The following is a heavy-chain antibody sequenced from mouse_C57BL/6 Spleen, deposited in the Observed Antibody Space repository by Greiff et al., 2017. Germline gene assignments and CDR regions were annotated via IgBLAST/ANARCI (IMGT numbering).Heavy chain of an antibody. CDR3: APYYGGSYGYWYWDV. Sequence: DVMLVESGGGLVKPGGSLKLSCAASGFTFSDYGMHWVRQAPEKGLEWVAYISSGSSTIYYADTVKGRFTISRDNAKNTLFLQMTSLRSEDTAMYYCAPYYGGSYGYWYWDVWGTGTTVTVSS. CDR2: ISSGSSTI. D-gene: IGHD1-1*01. J-gene: IGHJ1*03. V-gene: IGHV5-17*01. CDR1: GFTFSDYG.